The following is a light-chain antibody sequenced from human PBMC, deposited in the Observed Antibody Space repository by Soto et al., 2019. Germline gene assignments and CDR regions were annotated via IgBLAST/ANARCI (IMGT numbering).Light chain of an antibody. V-gene: IGKV3-20*01. CDR1: QSVSGNY. Sequence: EIVLTQSPGTLSLSPGEGATLSCRASQSVSGNYLAWYQQKPGQAPRLLMFGASNRATGIPDRFSGSGSGTDFTLTISRMEPEDFAVYYYQQYASSPFWTFGQGTKVEVK. J-gene: IGKJ1*01. CDR2: GAS. CDR3: QQYASSPFWT.